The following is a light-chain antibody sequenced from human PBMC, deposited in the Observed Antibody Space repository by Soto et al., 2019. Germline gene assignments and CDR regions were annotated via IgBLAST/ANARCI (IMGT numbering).Light chain of an antibody. CDR2: DVS. CDR1: SSDVGGYNY. CDR3: SSYTSSSPYVV. J-gene: IGLJ2*01. V-gene: IGLV2-14*01. Sequence: QSALTQPASVSGSPGQSITISCTGSSSDVGGYNYVSWYQQHPGKAPKLMIYDVSNRPSGVSNRFSGSKSGNTASLTISGLQAEDEAAYYCSSYTSSSPYVVFGGGTKVTVL.